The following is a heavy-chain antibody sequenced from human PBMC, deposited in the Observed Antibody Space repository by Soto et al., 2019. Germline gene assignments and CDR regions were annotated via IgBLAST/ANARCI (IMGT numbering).Heavy chain of an antibody. CDR1: GFTFISYS. J-gene: IGHJ4*02. V-gene: IGHV3-48*01. D-gene: IGHD3-22*01. Sequence: VGSHRLSSKFSGFTFISYSVNWVRQTPGEGLEWISYISSSGSTIYYADSVKGRFTISRDNAKNSLYLQMNSLRAEDTAIYYSARRRYGDYLIDYWGQGTLVTVS. CDR2: ISSSGSTI. CDR3: ARRRYGDYLIDY.